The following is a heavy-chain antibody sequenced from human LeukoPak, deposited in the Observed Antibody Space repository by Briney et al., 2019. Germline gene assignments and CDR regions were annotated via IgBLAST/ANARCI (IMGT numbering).Heavy chain of an antibody. V-gene: IGHV1-69*02. CDR3: ARALSDTSGYELAY. Sequence: GSSVKVSCKASGGTFSNYTITWVRQAPRQGLEWMGRIIPGLGIINYAQKFQGRVTVTADKSTSTAYMELSSLRADDTAVYYCARALSDTSGYELAYWGQGTLVTVSS. D-gene: IGHD3-22*01. CDR1: GGTFSNYT. CDR2: IIPGLGII. J-gene: IGHJ4*02.